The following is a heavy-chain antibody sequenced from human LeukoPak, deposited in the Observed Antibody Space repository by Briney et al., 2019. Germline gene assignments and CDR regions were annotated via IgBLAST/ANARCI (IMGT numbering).Heavy chain of an antibody. J-gene: IGHJ4*02. CDR1: GGSISSYY. D-gene: IGHD4-17*01. Sequence: SETLSLTCTVSGGSISSYYWSWIRQPPGKGLEWIGYIYYSGSTNYNPSLKSRVTISVDTSKNQFSLKLSSVTAADTAVYYCARYDEPDHGYGDYRDYWGQGTLVTVSS. V-gene: IGHV4-59*01. CDR2: IYYSGST. CDR3: ARYDEPDHGYGDYRDY.